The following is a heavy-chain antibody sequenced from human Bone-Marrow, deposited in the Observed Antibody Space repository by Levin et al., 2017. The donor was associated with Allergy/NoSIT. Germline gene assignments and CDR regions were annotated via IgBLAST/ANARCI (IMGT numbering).Heavy chain of an antibody. J-gene: IGHJ4*02. CDR2: IYYSGST. D-gene: IGHD1-26*01. V-gene: IGHV4-39*01. CDR3: ARHGSGSYF. CDR1: GGSISSSSYY. Sequence: PSETLSLTCTVSGGSISSSSYYWGWIRQPPGKGLEWIGSIYYSGSTYYNPSLKSRVTISVDTSKNQFSLKLSSVTAADTAVYYCARHGSGSYFWGQGTLVTVSS.